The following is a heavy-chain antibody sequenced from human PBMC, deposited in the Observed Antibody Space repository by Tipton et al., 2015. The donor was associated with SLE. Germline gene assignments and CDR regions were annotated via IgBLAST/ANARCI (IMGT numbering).Heavy chain of an antibody. CDR2: ISASGGST. J-gene: IGHJ4*02. V-gene: IGHV3-23*01. CDR1: GFTFSSYA. D-gene: IGHD6-6*01. CDR3: AKPTLKGEYSSSPAGY. Sequence: SLRLSCAASGFTFSSYAMSWVRQAPGKGLEWVSAISASGGSTYYADSVKGRFTISRDNSKNTLYLQMNSLRAEDTAVYYCAKPTLKGEYSSSPAGYGGQGTLVTVSP.